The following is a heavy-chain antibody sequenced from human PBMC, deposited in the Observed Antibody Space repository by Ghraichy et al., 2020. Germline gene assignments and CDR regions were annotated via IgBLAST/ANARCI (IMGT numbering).Heavy chain of an antibody. V-gene: IGHV4-61*01. CDR1: GGSVSSGSYY. D-gene: IGHD3-22*01. J-gene: IGHJ4*02. Sequence: SETLSLTCTVSGGSVSSGSYYWSWIRQPPGKGLEWIGYIYYSGSTNYNPSLKSRVTVSVDTSKNQFSLKLSSVTAADTAVYYCARAADYYYSNSGHFFLYWGQGTLVTVSS. CDR2: IYYSGST. CDR3: ARAADYYYSNSGHFFLY.